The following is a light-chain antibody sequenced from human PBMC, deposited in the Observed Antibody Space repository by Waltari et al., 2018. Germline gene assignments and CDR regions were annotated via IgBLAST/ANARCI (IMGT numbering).Light chain of an antibody. J-gene: IGLJ2*01. Sequence: QSVLTQPPSASGTPGQRVTISCSGSSSNIGSNYVYWYQQLPGTAPKLLIQRNNQLPSGVPDRFSGSKSGTSASLAISGLRSEDEADYYCAAWDDSLSGPVFGGGTKLTVL. V-gene: IGLV1-47*01. CDR3: AAWDDSLSGPV. CDR1: SSNIGSNY. CDR2: RNN.